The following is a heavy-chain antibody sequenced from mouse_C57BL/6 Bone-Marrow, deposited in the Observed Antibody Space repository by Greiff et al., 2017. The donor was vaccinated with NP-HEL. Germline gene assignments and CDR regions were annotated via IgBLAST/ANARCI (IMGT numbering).Heavy chain of an antibody. CDR1: GYTFTSYW. Sequence: QVQLQQSGAELVKPGASVKMSCKASGYTFTSYWITWVKQRPGQGLEWIGDIYPGSGSTNYNEKFKSKATLTVDTSSSTAYMQLSSLTSEDSAVYYCARGHYGSSFPDYWGQGTTLTVSS. CDR3: ARGHYGSSFPDY. J-gene: IGHJ2*01. D-gene: IGHD1-1*01. CDR2: IYPGSGST. V-gene: IGHV1-55*01.